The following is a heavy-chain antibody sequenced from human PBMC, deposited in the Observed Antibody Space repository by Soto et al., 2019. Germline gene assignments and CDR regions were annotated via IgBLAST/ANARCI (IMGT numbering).Heavy chain of an antibody. V-gene: IGHV3-21*01. J-gene: IGHJ3*02. CDR1: GFTFSSYS. CDR3: ARDRGNDFWSGYYLAFDI. D-gene: IGHD3-3*01. Sequence: EVQLVESGGGLVKPGGALRLSCAASGFTFSSYSMNWVRQAPGKGLEWVSSSSSSSTYIYYADSVKGRFTISRDKAKNSLYLQMNSLRAEDTAVYYCARDRGNDFWSGYYLAFDIWGQGTMVTVSS. CDR2: SSSSSTYI.